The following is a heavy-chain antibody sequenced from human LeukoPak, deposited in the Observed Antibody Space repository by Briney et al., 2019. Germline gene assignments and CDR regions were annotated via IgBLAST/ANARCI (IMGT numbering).Heavy chain of an antibody. Sequence: GGSLRLSCAASGFTFSSYWMHWVRQAPGKGLVWVSRINTDGSSTSYADSVKGRFTISRDNSKNTLYLQMNSLRAEDTAVYYCARSLAGYYYYYMDVWGKGTTVTVSS. CDR2: INTDGSST. CDR3: ARSLAGYYYYYMDV. J-gene: IGHJ6*03. CDR1: GFTFSSYW. V-gene: IGHV3-74*01. D-gene: IGHD2-15*01.